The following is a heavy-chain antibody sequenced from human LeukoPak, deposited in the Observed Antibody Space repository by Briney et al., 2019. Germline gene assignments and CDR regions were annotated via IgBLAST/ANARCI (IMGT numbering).Heavy chain of an antibody. CDR1: GFTFDDYA. CDR3: TTLAYSSSWNFDY. D-gene: IGHD6-13*01. Sequence: PGGSLRLSCVTSGFTFDDYAVTWVRQAPGKGLERVGFIRSKNYGGTAEYAESVRGRFTISRDDSKNTLYLQMNSLKTEDTAVYYCTTLAYSSSWNFDYWGQGTLVTVSS. J-gene: IGHJ4*02. CDR2: IRSKNYGGTA. V-gene: IGHV3-49*04.